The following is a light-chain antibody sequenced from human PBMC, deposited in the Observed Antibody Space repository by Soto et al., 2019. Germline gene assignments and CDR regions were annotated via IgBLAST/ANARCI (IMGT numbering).Light chain of an antibody. Sequence: EIVLTQSPATLSVSPGERVTLSCRASENLHSFLNWYQQRPGQAPRPLIYDGSKRAAGVPDRISGDGSGTDYTLTISSLEPEDFAFYYCHQRTRWPMTFDQGTRLEI. CDR2: DGS. CDR1: ENLHSF. CDR3: HQRTRWPMT. J-gene: IGKJ5*01. V-gene: IGKV3-11*01.